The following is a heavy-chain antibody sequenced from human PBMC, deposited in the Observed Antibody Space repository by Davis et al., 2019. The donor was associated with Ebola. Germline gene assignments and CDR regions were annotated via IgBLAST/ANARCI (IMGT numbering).Heavy chain of an antibody. CDR1: GYTFTDYY. D-gene: IGHD3-16*02. V-gene: IGHV1-2*06. CDR2: INPNSGGT. J-gene: IGHJ4*02. CDR3: ARDRRLSTEYIGGSYPSDY. Sequence: AASVKVSCKASGYTFTDYYIHWVRQAPGQGLEWMGRINPNSGGTNYAQKFQGRVTMTTDTSITTAFMELGSLTSDDTAVYYCARDRRLSTEYIGGSYPSDYWGQGTLVTVSP.